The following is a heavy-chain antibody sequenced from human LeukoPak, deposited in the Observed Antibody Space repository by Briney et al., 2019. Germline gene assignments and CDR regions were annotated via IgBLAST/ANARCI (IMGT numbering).Heavy chain of an antibody. D-gene: IGHD6-13*01. CDR3: AEDEGGAAAGTDWFDP. J-gene: IGHJ5*01. CDR1: GYTFTGHY. Sequence: ASVKVSCKASGYTFTGHYIHWVRQAPGQGLEWMGWISPNTGGTNYAQKFQGRVTMTTDTSINTAYMELSRLKSNDTAVYYCAEDEGGAAAGTDWFDPWGQGTLVIVSS. V-gene: IGHV1-2*02. CDR2: ISPNTGGT.